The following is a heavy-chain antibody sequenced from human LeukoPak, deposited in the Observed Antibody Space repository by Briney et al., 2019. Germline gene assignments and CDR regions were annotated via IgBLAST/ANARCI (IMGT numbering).Heavy chain of an antibody. CDR3: ARAQMATSSGAAFDI. CDR1: GYTFTSYY. D-gene: IGHD5-24*01. V-gene: IGHV1-46*01. Sequence: VASVKVSCKASGYTFTSYYMHWVRQAPGQGLEWMGIINPSGGSTSYAQKFQGRVTMTRDTSTSTVYMELSSLRSEDTAVYYCARAQMATSSGAAFDIWGQGTMVTFSS. CDR2: INPSGGST. J-gene: IGHJ3*02.